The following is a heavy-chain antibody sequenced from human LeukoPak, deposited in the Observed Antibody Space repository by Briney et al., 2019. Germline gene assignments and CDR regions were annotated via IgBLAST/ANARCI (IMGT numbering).Heavy chain of an antibody. J-gene: IGHJ4*02. D-gene: IGHD7-27*01. CDR3: ARPLTTGESRGYFDY. CDR1: GFTLNNFA. Sequence: GRSLRLSCAASGFTLNNFAMHWVRQAPGKGLEWVAVISYDGSNKYCADSVKGRFTISRDNSKNTLYLQMNSLRAEDTAVYYCARPLTTGESRGYFDYWGQGTLVTASS. V-gene: IGHV3-30-3*01. CDR2: ISYDGSNK.